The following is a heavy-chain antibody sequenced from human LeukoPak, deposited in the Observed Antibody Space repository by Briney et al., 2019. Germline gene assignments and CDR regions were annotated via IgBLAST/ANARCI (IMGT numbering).Heavy chain of an antibody. Sequence: GASVNVSCKATGYTFTSYGISWVRQAPGQGLEWMGGISSNSDNTNYAQKLQGRVTMTTDTSTSTAYMELRSLRSDDTALYFCARDWGSIKVIADYWGQGTLVTVSS. J-gene: IGHJ4*02. CDR3: ARDWGSIKVIADY. D-gene: IGHD7-27*01. CDR1: GYTFTSYG. CDR2: ISSNSDNT. V-gene: IGHV1-18*01.